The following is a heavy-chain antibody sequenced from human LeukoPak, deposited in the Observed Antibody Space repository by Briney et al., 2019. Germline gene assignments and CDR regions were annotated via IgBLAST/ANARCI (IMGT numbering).Heavy chain of an antibody. D-gene: IGHD5-18*01. J-gene: IGHJ4*02. CDR2: INLSGSI. CDR3: ARGGSGYSYGCLIDY. Sequence: SETLSLTCAGYGGSFSGYYWIWIRQPPGMGLEWIGKINLSGSINYNPSLKSRVTISVDTSKNQFSLKLSSVTAADTAVYYCARGGSGYSYGCLIDYWGQGTLVTVSS. CDR1: GGSFSGYY. V-gene: IGHV4-34*01.